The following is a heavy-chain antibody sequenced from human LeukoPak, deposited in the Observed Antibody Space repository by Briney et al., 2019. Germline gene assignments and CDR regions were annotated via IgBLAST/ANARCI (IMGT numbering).Heavy chain of an antibody. CDR1: GYSFTSYW. Sequence: GESLKISCKGSGYSFTSYWIGWVRQMPGKGLEWVGIIYPGDSDTRYSPSFQGQVTISADKSISTAYLQWNSLEASDTAMYYCARQAHFWSVSDYYYYMDVWGKGTTVTVSS. J-gene: IGHJ6*03. CDR2: IYPGDSDT. V-gene: IGHV5-51*01. D-gene: IGHD3-3*02. CDR3: ARQAHFWSVSDYYYYMDV.